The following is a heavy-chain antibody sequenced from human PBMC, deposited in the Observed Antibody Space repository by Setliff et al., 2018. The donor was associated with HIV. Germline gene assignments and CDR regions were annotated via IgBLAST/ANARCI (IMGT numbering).Heavy chain of an antibody. Sequence: SETLSLTCAVSGGPLNSRNWWSWVRQPPGKGLEWIGEVFHSGSANSNASLRSRVMISVDTSKNQFSLKLSVVTAADTAVYYCARDHVFGSRTGFDPWGPGILVTVSS. D-gene: IGHD3-10*01. V-gene: IGHV4-4*02. CDR3: ARDHVFGSRTGFDP. J-gene: IGHJ5*02. CDR1: GGPLNSRNW. CDR2: VFHSGSA.